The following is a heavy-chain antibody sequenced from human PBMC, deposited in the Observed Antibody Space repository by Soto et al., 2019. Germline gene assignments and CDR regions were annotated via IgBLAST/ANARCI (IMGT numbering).Heavy chain of an antibody. Sequence: QVQLVESGGGVVQPGRSLRLSCAASGFTFSSYAMHWVRQAPGKGLEWVAGISYDGSNKYYADSVKGRFTISRDNSKNTLYLQMNSLRAEDTAVYYCASSVGLHKFDYWGQGTLVTVSS. J-gene: IGHJ4*02. CDR2: ISYDGSNK. CDR1: GFTFSSYA. D-gene: IGHD1-26*01. V-gene: IGHV3-30-3*01. CDR3: ASSVGLHKFDY.